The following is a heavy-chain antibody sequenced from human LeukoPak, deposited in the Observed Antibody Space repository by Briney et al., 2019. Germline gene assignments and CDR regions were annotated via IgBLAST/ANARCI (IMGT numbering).Heavy chain of an antibody. J-gene: IGHJ4*02. D-gene: IGHD2-15*01. CDR3: ARAPLGYCSGGSCSYYFDY. Sequence: SETLSLTCTVSGGSISSYYWSWIRQPPGKGLEWIGYIYYSGSTNYNPSLKSRVTISVDTSKNQFSLKLSSVTAADTAVYYCARAPLGYCSGGSCSYYFDYWGQGTLVTVSS. V-gene: IGHV4-59*01. CDR2: IYYSGST. CDR1: GGSISSYY.